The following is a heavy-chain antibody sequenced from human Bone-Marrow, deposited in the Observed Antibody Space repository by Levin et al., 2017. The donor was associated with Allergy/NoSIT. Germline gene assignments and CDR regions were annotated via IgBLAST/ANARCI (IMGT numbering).Heavy chain of an antibody. D-gene: IGHD3-10*01. CDR2: INWNGGRT. CDR1: GFTSGPNFDDYG. CDR3: ATGGIYFGSAFEF. Sequence: GGSLRLSCAASGFTSGPNFDDYGMSWVRQVPGMGLEWVAGINWNGGRTGYADSVKGRFTISRDNAKNSLYLQMNSLRTEDTAFYYCATGGIYFGSAFEFWGQGALVTVSS. V-gene: IGHV3-20*04. J-gene: IGHJ4*02.